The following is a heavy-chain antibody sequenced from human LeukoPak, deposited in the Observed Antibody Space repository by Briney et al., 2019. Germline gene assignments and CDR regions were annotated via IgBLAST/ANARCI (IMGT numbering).Heavy chain of an antibody. V-gene: IGHV3-23*01. J-gene: IGHJ4*02. CDR1: GFTVSTNA. CDR2: IGGDGRT. D-gene: IGHD2-8*02. CDR3: AKDLSWWAAVDF. Sequence: PGGSLRLSCAASGFTVSTNAMRWVRQAPGRGLEWVSGIGGDGRTHYADSVRGRFSIFRDNSKNTVYLQMNSLRDDDTAVYHCAKDLSWWAAVDFWGQGMLVTVSS.